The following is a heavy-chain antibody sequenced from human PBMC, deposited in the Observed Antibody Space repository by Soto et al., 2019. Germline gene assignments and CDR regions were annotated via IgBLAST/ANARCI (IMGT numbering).Heavy chain of an antibody. V-gene: IGHV5-51*01. CDR2: IYPGDSDT. Sequence: GESLKISCKGSGYSFTSYWIGWVRQMPGKGLEWMGIIYPGDSDTRYSPSFQGQVTISADKSISTAYLQWSSLKASDTAMYYWARIAVAGYYYYYGMDVWGQGTTVTVSS. J-gene: IGHJ6*02. CDR3: ARIAVAGYYYYYGMDV. D-gene: IGHD6-19*01. CDR1: GYSFTSYW.